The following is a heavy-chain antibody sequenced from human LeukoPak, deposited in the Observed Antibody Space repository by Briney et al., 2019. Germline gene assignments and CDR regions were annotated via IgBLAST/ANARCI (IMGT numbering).Heavy chain of an antibody. CDR2: IYYSGST. V-gene: IGHV4-59*12. CDR3: ARGAIVVVITSYYFDY. D-gene: IGHD3-22*01. CDR1: GGSISNYY. J-gene: IGHJ4*02. Sequence: SETLSLTCTVSGGSISNYYWSWIRQPPGKGLEWIGYIYYSGSTNYNPSLKSRITISVDTSKNQFSLKLSSVTAADTAVYYCARGAIVVVITSYYFDYWGQGTLVTVSS.